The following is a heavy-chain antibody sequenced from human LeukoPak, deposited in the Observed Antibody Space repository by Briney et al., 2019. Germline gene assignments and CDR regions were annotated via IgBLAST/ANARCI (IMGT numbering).Heavy chain of an antibody. CDR1: GFSFKTYD. J-gene: IGHJ4*02. CDR3: AKGPGKLVVVVSTFDY. V-gene: IGHV3-23*01. Sequence: GSLRLSCAASGFSFKTYDMSWVRQAPGKGLEGVSTISGSGGSTNYADSVKGRFTISRDNSKNTLYLQMNSLRAEDTAIYYCAKGPGKLVVVVSTFDYWGQGTLVTVSA. CDR2: ISGSGGST. D-gene: IGHD2-21*01.